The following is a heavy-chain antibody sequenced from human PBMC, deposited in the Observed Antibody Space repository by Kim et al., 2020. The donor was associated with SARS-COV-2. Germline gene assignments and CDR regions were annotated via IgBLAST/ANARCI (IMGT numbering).Heavy chain of an antibody. CDR3: ARVFRGYGDY. J-gene: IGHJ4*02. V-gene: IGHV4-31*03. Sequence: SETLSLTCTVSGGSINTPGYYWSWIRQHPGKGLEWIGYLYYTGSTYYNPSLKIRVTMSVDSSKNQFSLKLSSLTAADTAMYYCARVFRGYGDYWGRGTLVTVSS. CDR1: GGSINTPGYY. D-gene: IGHD5-12*01. CDR2: LYYTGST.